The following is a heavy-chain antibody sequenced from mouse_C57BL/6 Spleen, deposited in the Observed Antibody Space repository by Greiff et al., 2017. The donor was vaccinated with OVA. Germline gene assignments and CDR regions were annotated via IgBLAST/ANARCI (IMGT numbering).Heavy chain of an antibody. V-gene: IGHV1-22*01. Sequence: VQLQQSGPELVKPGASVKMSCKASGYTFTDYNMHWVKQSHGKSLEWIGYINPNNGGTSYNQKFKGKATLTVNKSSSTAYMELRSLTSEDSAVYYCARVFITTVVDDFFDYWGQGTTLTVSS. D-gene: IGHD1-1*01. CDR3: ARVFITTVVDDFFDY. J-gene: IGHJ2*01. CDR1: GYTFTDYN. CDR2: INPNNGGT.